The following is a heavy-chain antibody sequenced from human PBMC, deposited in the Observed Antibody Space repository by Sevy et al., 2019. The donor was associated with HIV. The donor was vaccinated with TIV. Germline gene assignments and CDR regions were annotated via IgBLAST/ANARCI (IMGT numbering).Heavy chain of an antibody. CDR1: GFTFSNYA. V-gene: IGHV3-23*01. CDR2: ISNNVGRT. D-gene: IGHD2-15*01. Sequence: GGSLRLSCTASGFTFSNYAMTWVRQAPGKGLEWVSSISNNVGRTYYADSVKGRFTISRDNSTNTVYLQMSGLRADDTAVYYCAGDEGYLVVVVGRGSDAFDIWGRGTVVTVSS. CDR3: AGDEGYLVVVVGRGSDAFDI. J-gene: IGHJ3*02.